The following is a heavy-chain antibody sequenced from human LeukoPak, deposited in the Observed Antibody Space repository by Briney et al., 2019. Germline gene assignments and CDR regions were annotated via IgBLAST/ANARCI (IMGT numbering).Heavy chain of an antibody. V-gene: IGHV4-38-2*02. CDR2: IYHSGST. CDR3: ARDRSGSYYSYDY. CDR1: GYSISSGYY. Sequence: SETLSLTCTVSGYSISSGYYWGWIRQPPGKGLEWIGSIYHSGSTYYNPSLENRVTISVDTSKNQFSLKLSSVTAADTAVYYCARDRSGSYYSYDYWGQGTLVTVSS. D-gene: IGHD1-26*01. J-gene: IGHJ4*02.